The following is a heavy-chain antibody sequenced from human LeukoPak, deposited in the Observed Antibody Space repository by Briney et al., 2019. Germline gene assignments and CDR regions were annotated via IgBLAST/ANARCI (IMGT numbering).Heavy chain of an antibody. Sequence: SQTLSLTCAISGDSVSSNSAAWNWIRQSPSRGLEWLGRTYYRSKWYNDYAVSVKSRITINPDTSKNQFSLQLSSVTAADTAVYYCATRLYSSSSLSRYYGMDVWGQGTTVTVSS. CDR2: TYYRSKWYN. CDR1: GDSVSSNSAA. J-gene: IGHJ6*02. D-gene: IGHD6-6*01. V-gene: IGHV6-1*01. CDR3: ATRLYSSSSLSRYYGMDV.